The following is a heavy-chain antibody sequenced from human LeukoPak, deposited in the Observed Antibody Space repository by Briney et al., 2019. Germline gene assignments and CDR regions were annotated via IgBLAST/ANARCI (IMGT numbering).Heavy chain of an antibody. CDR3: AKRASGSGTSLYYFDY. J-gene: IGHJ4*02. V-gene: IGHV3-23*01. CDR2: ISNSGGST. Sequence: GGSLRLSCAASGSTFSGYAMSWVRQAPGKGLEWVSVISNSGGSTFYADSVKGRFTISRDNSKNTLYLQMNSLGAEDTAVYYCAKRASGSGTSLYYFDYWGQGTLVTVSS. D-gene: IGHD3-10*01. CDR1: GSTFSGYA.